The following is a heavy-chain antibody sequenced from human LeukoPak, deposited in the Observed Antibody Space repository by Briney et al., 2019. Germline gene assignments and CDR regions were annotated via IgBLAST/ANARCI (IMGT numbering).Heavy chain of an antibody. CDR3: ARAYYYDSSGHPGASNWLHP. J-gene: IGHJ5*02. V-gene: IGHV4-31*03. CDR2: IYYSGTT. Sequence: PSQTLSLACTVAGDSVSRAAYYWSWIRQHPGKGLEWIGHIYYSGTTYFNRSLNSRVTMSVDTSKNQFSLKLTSVTAADTAVYYCARAYYYDSSGHPGASNWLHPWGQGTLVTVSS. CDR1: GDSVSRAAYY. D-gene: IGHD3-22*01.